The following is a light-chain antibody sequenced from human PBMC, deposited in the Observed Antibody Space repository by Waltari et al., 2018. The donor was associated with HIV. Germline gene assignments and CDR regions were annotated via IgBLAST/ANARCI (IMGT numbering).Light chain of an antibody. V-gene: IGLV1-44*01. CDR2: SNN. CDR1: SSNIGCNI. J-gene: IGLJ3*02. CDR3: AAWDDSLNAWV. Sequence: SVLTQPPSATGTPGQRVRISCSGSSSNIGCNIVNWYHQLPGTAPKLLIYSNNQRPSGDPDRCSCSRSGTAGSLAISGLQSDDVADDFCAAWDDSLNAWVFGGGTKLTV.